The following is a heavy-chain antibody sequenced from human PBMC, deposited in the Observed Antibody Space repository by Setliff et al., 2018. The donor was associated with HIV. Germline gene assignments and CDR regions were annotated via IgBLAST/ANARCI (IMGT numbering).Heavy chain of an antibody. CDR2: IYPGDSDT. D-gene: IGHD3-22*01. V-gene: IGHV5-51*01. CDR1: GYSFTSYW. Sequence: PGESLKISCKGSGYSFTSYWIGWVRQMPGKGLEWMGIIYPGDSDTRYSPSFQGQVTISADKSISTAYLQWSSLKALDTAMYYCARRGHYDSSGYPPGYYYGMDVWGQGTTVTVSS. J-gene: IGHJ6*02. CDR3: ARRGHYDSSGYPPGYYYGMDV.